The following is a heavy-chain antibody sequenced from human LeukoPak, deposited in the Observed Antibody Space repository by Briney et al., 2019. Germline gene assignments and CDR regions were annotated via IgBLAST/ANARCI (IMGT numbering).Heavy chain of an antibody. CDR1: GYTFTSYD. CDR3: ARWAARPGWFDP. CDR2: MNPNSGNT. V-gene: IGHV1-8*01. Sequence: ASVKVSCKASGYTFTSYDINWVRKATGQGLEWMGWMNPNSGNTGYAQKFQGRVTMTRNTSISTAYMELSSLRSEDTAVYYCARWAARPGWFDPWGQGTLVTVSS. J-gene: IGHJ5*02. D-gene: IGHD6-6*01.